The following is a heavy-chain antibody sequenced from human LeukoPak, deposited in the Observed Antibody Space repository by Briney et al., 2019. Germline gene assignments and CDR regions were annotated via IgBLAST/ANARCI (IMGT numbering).Heavy chain of an antibody. J-gene: IGHJ1*01. CDR3: AGESPIGGSYNGYFQH. V-gene: IGHV1-69*04. CDR1: GGTFSSYA. Sequence: SVTVSCKASGGTFSSYAISWVRQAPGQGLEWMGRIIPIFGIANYAQKFQGGVTITADKSTSTAYMELSIQISEDTAVYYCAGESPIGGSYNGYFQHWGQGTLVTVSS. CDR2: IIPIFGIA. D-gene: IGHD1-26*01.